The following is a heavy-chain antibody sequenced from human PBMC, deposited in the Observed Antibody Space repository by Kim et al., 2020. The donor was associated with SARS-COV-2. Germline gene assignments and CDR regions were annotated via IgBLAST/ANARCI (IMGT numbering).Heavy chain of an antibody. CDR1: GGSISSSSYY. V-gene: IGHV4-39*07. CDR2: IYYSGST. CDR3: ARDKWGRGAFDI. D-gene: IGHD3-16*01. J-gene: IGHJ3*02. Sequence: SETLSLTCTVSGGSISSSSYYWGWIRQPPGKGLEWIGSIYYSGSTYYNPSLKSRVTISVDTSKNQFSLKLSSVTAADTAVYYCARDKWGRGAFDIWGQGT.